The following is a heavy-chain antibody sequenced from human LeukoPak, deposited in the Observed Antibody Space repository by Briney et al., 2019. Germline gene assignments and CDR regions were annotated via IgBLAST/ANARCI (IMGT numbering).Heavy chain of an antibody. CDR1: GGSISSYY. D-gene: IGHD2-2*01. J-gene: IGHJ4*02. CDR2: INHSGST. Sequence: SETLSLTCTVSGGSISSYYWSWIRQPPGKGLEWIGEINHSGSTNYNPSLKSRVTISVDTSKNQFSLKLSSVTAADTAVYYCARGTVKAASDYWGQGTLVTVSS. CDR3: ARGTVKAASDY. V-gene: IGHV4-59*12.